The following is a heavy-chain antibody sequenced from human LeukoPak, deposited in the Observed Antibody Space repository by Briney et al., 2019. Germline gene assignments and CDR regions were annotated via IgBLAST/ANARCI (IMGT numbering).Heavy chain of an antibody. CDR3: ARVLRYYDILSKPFDY. CDR2: INPNSSGT. V-gene: IGHV1-2*02. D-gene: IGHD3-9*01. CDR1: GYTFTDYY. J-gene: IGHJ4*02. Sequence: ASVKVSCKTSGYTFTDYYMHWVRQAPGQGLEWMGWINPNSSGTKYAQKFQGRVTLTRDTSISTAYMELSRLRSDDTAVYYCARVLRYYDILSKPFDYWGQGTLVTVSS.